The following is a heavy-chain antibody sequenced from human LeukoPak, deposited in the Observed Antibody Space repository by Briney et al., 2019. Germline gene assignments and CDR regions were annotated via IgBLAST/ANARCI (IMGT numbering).Heavy chain of an antibody. D-gene: IGHD3-10*01. Sequence: MTGGSLRLSCAASGFTFSSYSMNWVRQAPGKGLEWVSSISSRSSYIYYADSVKGRFTISRDNAKNSLYLQMNSLRAEDTAVYYCPSYYGSGKKDYWGQGTLVTVSS. CDR1: GFTFSSYS. CDR2: ISSRSSYI. J-gene: IGHJ4*02. CDR3: PSYYGSGKKDY. V-gene: IGHV3-21*01.